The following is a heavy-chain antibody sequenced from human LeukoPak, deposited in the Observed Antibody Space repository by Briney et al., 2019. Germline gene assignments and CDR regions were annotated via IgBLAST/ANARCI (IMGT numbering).Heavy chain of an antibody. CDR1: GFTFGSYA. CDR2: ISYDGSNK. V-gene: IGHV3-30-3*01. D-gene: IGHD3-10*01. J-gene: IGHJ6*03. CDR3: ARVVLRGYYMDV. Sequence: HTGGSLRLSCAASGFTFGSYAMHWVRQAPGKGLEWVAVISYDGSNKYYADSVKGRFTISRDNSKNTLYLQMNSLRAEDTAVYYCARVVLRGYYMDVWGKGTTVTVSS.